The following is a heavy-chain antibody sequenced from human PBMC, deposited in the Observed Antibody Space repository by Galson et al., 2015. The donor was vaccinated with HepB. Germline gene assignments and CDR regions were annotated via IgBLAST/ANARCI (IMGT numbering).Heavy chain of an antibody. CDR2: ISYDGSNK. V-gene: IGHV3-30*19. CDR3: ARDHLVAATFWGYYFDY. CDR1: GFTFSSYG. Sequence: SLRLSCAASGFTFSSYGMHWVRQAPGKGLEWVAVISYDGSNKYYADSVKGRFTISRDNSKNTLYPQMNSLRAEDTAVYYCARDHLVAATFWGYYFDYWGQGTLVTVSS. J-gene: IGHJ4*02. D-gene: IGHD6-13*01.